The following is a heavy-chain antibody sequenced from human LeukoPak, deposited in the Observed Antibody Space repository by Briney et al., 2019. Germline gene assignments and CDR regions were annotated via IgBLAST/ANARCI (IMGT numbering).Heavy chain of an antibody. D-gene: IGHD2/OR15-2a*01. CDR1: GYSFTSYW. J-gene: IGHJ6*02. CDR3: ARGPKIFLSGVGYYYGMDV. CDR2: IYPGDSDT. Sequence: GESLKISCKGSGYSFTSYWTGWVRQMPGKGLEWMGIIYPGDSDTRYSPSFQGQVTISADKSISTAYLQWSSLKASDTAMYYCARGPKIFLSGVGYYYGMDVWGQGTTVTASS. V-gene: IGHV5-51*01.